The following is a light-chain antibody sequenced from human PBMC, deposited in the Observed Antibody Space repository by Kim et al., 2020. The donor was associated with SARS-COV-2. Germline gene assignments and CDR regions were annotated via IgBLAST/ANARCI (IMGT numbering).Light chain of an antibody. J-gene: IGKJ4*01. V-gene: IGKV4-1*01. CDR1: QNILDNADNRNY. CDR3: QQYYSAPLT. Sequence: ATINCKATQNILDNADNRNYLAWYQQKPGQSPKLLIYWASTRESGVPDRFSGSVYGTDFTLTITSLQAEDVAVYYCQQYYSAPLTFGGGTKVDIK. CDR2: WAS.